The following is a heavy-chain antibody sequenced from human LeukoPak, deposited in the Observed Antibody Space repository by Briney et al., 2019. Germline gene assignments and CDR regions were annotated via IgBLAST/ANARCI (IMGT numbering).Heavy chain of an antibody. Sequence: PSETLSLTCTVSGGSISRYYWSWIRQPPGKGLEWIGYIYYSGSTNYNPSLKSRVTISVDTSKNQFSLKLSSVTAADTAVYYCARDRDSSSWYWFDPWGQGTLVTVSS. J-gene: IGHJ5*02. V-gene: IGHV4-59*01. CDR2: IYYSGST. CDR3: ARDRDSSSWYWFDP. D-gene: IGHD6-13*01. CDR1: GGSISRYY.